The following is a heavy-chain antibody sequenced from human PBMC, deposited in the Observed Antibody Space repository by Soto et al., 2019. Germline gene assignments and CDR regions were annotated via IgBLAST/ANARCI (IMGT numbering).Heavy chain of an antibody. Sequence: QVQLVQSGAEVKKPGASVKVSCKVSGYTLTELSMHWVRQAPGKGLEWMGGFDPEDGETIYAQKFQGRVTMTEDTSTDTAYMELISLRSDDTAVYYCATVVGYPKGNYYGMDVWGQGTTVTVSS. CDR2: FDPEDGET. CDR1: GYTLTELS. D-gene: IGHD1-1*01. J-gene: IGHJ6*02. CDR3: ATVVGYPKGNYYGMDV. V-gene: IGHV1-24*01.